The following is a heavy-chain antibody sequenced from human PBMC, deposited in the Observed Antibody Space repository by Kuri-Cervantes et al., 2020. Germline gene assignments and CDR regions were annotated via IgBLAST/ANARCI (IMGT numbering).Heavy chain of an antibody. V-gene: IGHV4-4*02. J-gene: IGHJ4*02. D-gene: IGHD3-10*01. CDR3: ASITMVRGSQGYFDY. Sequence: SETLPLTCAVSGGSISSSNWWSWVRQPPGKGLEWIGEIYHSGSTNYNPSLKSRVTISVDKSKNQFSLKLSSVTAADTAVYYCASITMVRGSQGYFDYWGQGTLVTVSS. CDR1: GGSISSSNW. CDR2: IYHSGST.